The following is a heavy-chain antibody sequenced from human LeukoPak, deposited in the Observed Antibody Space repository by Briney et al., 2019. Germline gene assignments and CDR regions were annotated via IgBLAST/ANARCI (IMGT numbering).Heavy chain of an antibody. D-gene: IGHD1-20*01. CDR1: GFTFSDYY. J-gene: IGHJ4*02. CDR3: ARRRYNWNAIDY. CDR2: ISSSGNTI. Sequence: GGSLRLSCAASGFTFSDYYMSWIRQAPGKGLEWVSYISSSGNTIYYADSVKGRFTISRDNAKNSLYLQMNSLRAEDTAMYYCARRRYNWNAIDYWGQGTLVTVSS. V-gene: IGHV3-11*01.